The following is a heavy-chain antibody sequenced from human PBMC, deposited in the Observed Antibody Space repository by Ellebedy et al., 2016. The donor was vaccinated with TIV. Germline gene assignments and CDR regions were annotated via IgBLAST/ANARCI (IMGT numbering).Heavy chain of an antibody. J-gene: IGHJ6*02. D-gene: IGHD1-1*01. Sequence: GESLKISXAASGFTFSSYWMSWVRQAPGKGLEWVANIKQDGSEKYYVDSVKGRFTISRDNAKNSLYLQMNSLRAEDTAVYYCARERLTPTIMDVWGQGTTVTVSS. CDR2: IKQDGSEK. CDR1: GFTFSSYW. CDR3: ARERLTPTIMDV. V-gene: IGHV3-7*03.